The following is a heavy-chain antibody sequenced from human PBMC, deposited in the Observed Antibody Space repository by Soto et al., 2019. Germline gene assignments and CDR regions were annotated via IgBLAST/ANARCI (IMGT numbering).Heavy chain of an antibody. Sequence: QVKLVQSGAEVKKPGASVKVSCKAYGYTFSSYGLSWVRQAPGQGLEWMGWISAYSGNTVYTQRFKGRLTMATDTSTSTAYMELRSLRSDDTAVYYCARDFYQSSGYCDYWGQGTLVTVSS. CDR2: ISAYSGNT. CDR3: ARDFYQSSGYCDY. V-gene: IGHV1-18*01. J-gene: IGHJ4*02. D-gene: IGHD3-22*01. CDR1: GYTFSSYG.